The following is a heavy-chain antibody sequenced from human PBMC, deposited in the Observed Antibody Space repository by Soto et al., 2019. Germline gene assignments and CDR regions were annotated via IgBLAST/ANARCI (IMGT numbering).Heavy chain of an antibody. CDR3: ARVGGGSYYAATSY. J-gene: IGHJ4*02. V-gene: IGHV3-30-3*01. CDR2: ISYDGSNK. D-gene: IGHD1-26*01. CDR1: GFTFSSYA. Sequence: QVQLVESGGGVVQPGRSLRLSCAASGFTFSSYAMHWVRQAPGKGLEWVAVISYDGSNKYYADSVKGRFTISRDNSKNPLYLQMNRLRAEDTAVYYCARVGGGSYYAATSYWGQGTLVTVSS.